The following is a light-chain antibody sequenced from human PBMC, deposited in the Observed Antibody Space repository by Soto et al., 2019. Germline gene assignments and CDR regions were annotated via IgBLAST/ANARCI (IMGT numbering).Light chain of an antibody. CDR3: LQDYNFPYT. V-gene: IGKV1-6*01. CDR2: AAS. Sequence: AIQMTQSPSSLSASVGDRVTITCRARQGIRNDLGWYQQKAGKAPKLLISAASILQSGVPSRFSGSGSGTDFTLTISSLQPDDFATYYCLQDYNFPYTFGQGTKLEMK. CDR1: QGIRND. J-gene: IGKJ2*01.